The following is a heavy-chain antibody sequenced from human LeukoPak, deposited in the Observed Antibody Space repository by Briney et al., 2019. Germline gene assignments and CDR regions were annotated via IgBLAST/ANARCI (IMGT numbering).Heavy chain of an antibody. J-gene: IGHJ4*02. CDR3: ARRYSYGAPFDY. CDR1: GYTFTNYA. D-gene: IGHD5-18*01. V-gene: IGHV1-2*02. Sequence: ASVKVSCKASGYTFTNYAITWVRQAPGQGLEWMGWINPNSGGTNYAQKFQGRVTMTRDTSISTAYMELSRLRSDDTAVYYCARRYSYGAPFDYWGQGTLVTVSS. CDR2: INPNSGGT.